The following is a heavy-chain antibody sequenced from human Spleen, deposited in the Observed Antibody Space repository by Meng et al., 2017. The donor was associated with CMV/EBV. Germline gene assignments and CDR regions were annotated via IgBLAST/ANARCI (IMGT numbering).Heavy chain of an antibody. CDR2: ISSSSTYI. D-gene: IGHD3-10*01. Sequence: GGSLRLSCAVSGFTFSNYALNWVRQAPGKGLEWVSTISSSSTYIYYADSVRGRFTISRDNAKNSLYLQMNRLKAEDTAVYYCARDGWSGVKENWGQGTLVTVSS. CDR3: ARDGWSGVKEN. J-gene: IGHJ4*02. CDR1: GFTFSNYA. V-gene: IGHV3-21*06.